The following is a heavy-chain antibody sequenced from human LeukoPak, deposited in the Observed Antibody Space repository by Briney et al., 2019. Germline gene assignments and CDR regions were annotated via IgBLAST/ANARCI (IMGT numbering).Heavy chain of an antibody. Sequence: SETLSLTCTVAGGSINSYSWSWIRQPAGKGLEWIGRISASGSTNYNPSLKSRVTMSVDTSKNQFSLKLSSVTAADTAVYYCATTWVSGSAYWGQGTQVTVSS. V-gene: IGHV4-4*07. CDR3: ATTWVSGSAY. CDR2: ISASGST. D-gene: IGHD6-19*01. CDR1: GGSINSYS. J-gene: IGHJ4*02.